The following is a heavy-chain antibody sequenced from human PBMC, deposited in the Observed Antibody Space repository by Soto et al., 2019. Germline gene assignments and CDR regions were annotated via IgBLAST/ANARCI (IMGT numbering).Heavy chain of an antibody. D-gene: IGHD3-10*01. V-gene: IGHV1-69*01. Sequence: QVQLVQSGAEVKKPGSSVKVSCKASGGTFSSYAISWVRQAPGQGLEWMGGIIPIFGTANYAQKFQGRVTITADESTSTAYMELSSLRSEDTAVYYCARETYGSESSYYYYYYGMDVWGQGTTVTVS. CDR3: ARETYGSESSYYYYYYGMDV. J-gene: IGHJ6*02. CDR1: GGTFSSYA. CDR2: IIPIFGTA.